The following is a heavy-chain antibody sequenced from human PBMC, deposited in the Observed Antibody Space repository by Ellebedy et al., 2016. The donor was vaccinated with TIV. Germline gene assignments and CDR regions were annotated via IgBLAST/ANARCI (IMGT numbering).Heavy chain of an antibody. CDR1: GFTFSNYV. Sequence: PGGSLRLSCAASGFTFSNYVMHWVRQAPGKGLEWVAVISYDGNNKYYADSVKGRFTISRDNSKNTMYLQMNSLRAEDTAVYYCASSKSRYSYGSFDYWGQGTLVTVSS. CDR2: ISYDGNNK. D-gene: IGHD5-18*01. V-gene: IGHV3-30-3*01. J-gene: IGHJ4*02. CDR3: ASSKSRYSYGSFDY.